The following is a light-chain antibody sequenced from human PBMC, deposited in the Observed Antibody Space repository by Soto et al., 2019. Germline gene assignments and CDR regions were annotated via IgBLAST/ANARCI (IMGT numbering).Light chain of an antibody. Sequence: QSVLTQPPSVSGAPGQRVTISCTGSTSNIGADYDVHWYQHLPGTVPKLLIYGNTNRPSGVPDRFSGSKSGTSASLAITGLQAEDEADYYCRSYDSSLSGVVFGGGTQLTVL. V-gene: IGLV1-40*01. J-gene: IGLJ2*01. CDR1: TSNIGADYD. CDR2: GNT. CDR3: RSYDSSLSGVV.